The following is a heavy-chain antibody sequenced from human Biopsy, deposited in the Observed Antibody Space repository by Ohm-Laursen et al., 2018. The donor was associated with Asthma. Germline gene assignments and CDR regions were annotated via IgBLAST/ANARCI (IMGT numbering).Heavy chain of an antibody. CDR3: GRHNDY. Sequence: TQTLTLTCSCSGFSVSTRGMSVSWIRRPPGKALEWLARIDWEDDTFYSTPLRTRLTISKDTSKNQVVLTMTNMDPVDTAIYFCGRHNDYWGQGILVTVSS. CDR2: IDWEDDT. D-gene: IGHD1-1*01. CDR1: GFSVSTRGMS. V-gene: IGHV2-70*04. J-gene: IGHJ4*02.